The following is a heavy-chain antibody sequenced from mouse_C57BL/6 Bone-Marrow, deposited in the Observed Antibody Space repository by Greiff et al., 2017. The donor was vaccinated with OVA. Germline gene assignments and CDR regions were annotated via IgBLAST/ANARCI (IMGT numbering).Heavy chain of an antibody. D-gene: IGHD4-1*01. J-gene: IGHJ3*01. CDR3: ARGGTSPFAY. CDR2: INPSTGGT. V-gene: IGHV1-42*01. Sequence: VHVKQSGPELVKPGASVKISCKASGYSFTGYYMNWVKQSPEKSLEWIGEINPSTGGTTYNQKFKAKATLTVDKSSSTAYMQLKSLTSEDSAVYYCARGGTSPFAYWGQGTRVTVSA. CDR1: GYSFTGYY.